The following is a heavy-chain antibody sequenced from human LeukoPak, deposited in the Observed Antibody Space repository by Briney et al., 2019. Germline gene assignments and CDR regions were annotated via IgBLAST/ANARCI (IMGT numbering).Heavy chain of an antibody. D-gene: IGHD3-22*01. CDR2: ISYDGSNK. CDR1: GFTFSSYG. CDR3: AKVRDLKNYYDSSGSLDY. V-gene: IGHV3-30*18. Sequence: GGSLRLSCAASGFTFSSYGMHWVRQAPGKGLEWVAVISYDGSNKYYADSVKGRFTISRDSSKNTLYLQMNSLRAEDTAVYYCAKVRDLKNYYDSSGSLDYWGQGTLVTVSS. J-gene: IGHJ4*02.